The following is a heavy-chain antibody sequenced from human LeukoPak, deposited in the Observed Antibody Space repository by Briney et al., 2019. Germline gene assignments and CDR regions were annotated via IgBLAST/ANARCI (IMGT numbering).Heavy chain of an antibody. J-gene: IGHJ4*02. V-gene: IGHV4-59*01. D-gene: IGHD6-13*01. CDR1: GGSIGSYY. CDR2: IYYSGST. Sequence: PSETLSLTCTVSGGSIGSYYWSWIRQPPGKGLEWIGYIYYSGSTNYNPSLKSRVTISVDTSKNQFSLKLSSVTAADTAVYYCARGYSSSWYYFDYWGQGTLATVSS. CDR3: ARGYSSSWYYFDY.